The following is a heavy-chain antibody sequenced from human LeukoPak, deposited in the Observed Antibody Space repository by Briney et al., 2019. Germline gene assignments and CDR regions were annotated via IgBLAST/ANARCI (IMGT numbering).Heavy chain of an antibody. Sequence: SETLSLTSTVSGGSISSSSYYWGWIRQPPGKGLEWIGSIYYSGSTYYNPSLKSRVTISVDTSKNQFSLKLSSVTAADTAVYYCARHLNYGDYLGWFDPWGQGTLVTVSS. CDR1: GGSISSSSYY. D-gene: IGHD4-17*01. CDR3: ARHLNYGDYLGWFDP. CDR2: IYYSGST. V-gene: IGHV4-39*01. J-gene: IGHJ5*02.